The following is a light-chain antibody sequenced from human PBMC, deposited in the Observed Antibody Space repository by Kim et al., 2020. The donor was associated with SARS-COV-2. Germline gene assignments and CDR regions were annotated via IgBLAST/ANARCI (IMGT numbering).Light chain of an antibody. CDR3: QQYHSHPYT. J-gene: IGKJ2*01. V-gene: IGKV1-5*03. Sequence: IQLTQSPSSLSASVGDRVTITCRASQTISTWLAWYQQKPGRAPKLLIHKSSSLQSGVPSRFSGSGSGTEFTLTISSLQSDDCAAYYCQQYHSHPYTFGQGTKREI. CDR1: QTISTW. CDR2: KSS.